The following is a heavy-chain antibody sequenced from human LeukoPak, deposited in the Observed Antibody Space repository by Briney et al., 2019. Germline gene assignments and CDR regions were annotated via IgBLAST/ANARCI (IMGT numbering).Heavy chain of an antibody. Sequence: GRSLRLSCAASGFTFDDYAMHWVRQAPGKGLEWVSGISWNGGSIGYADSVKGRFTISRDNAKNSLYLQMNSLRAEDTALYYCAKDRYSYGYRDAFDIWGQGTMVTVSS. J-gene: IGHJ3*02. CDR3: AKDRYSYGYRDAFDI. CDR1: GFTFDDYA. D-gene: IGHD5-18*01. CDR2: ISWNGGSI. V-gene: IGHV3-9*01.